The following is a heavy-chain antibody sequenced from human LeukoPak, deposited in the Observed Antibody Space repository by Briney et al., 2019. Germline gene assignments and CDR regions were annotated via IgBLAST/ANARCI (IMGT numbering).Heavy chain of an antibody. CDR3: ARDRYYYDSSGYLFDY. J-gene: IGHJ4*02. CDR2: IYTSGST. Sequence: SETLSLTCIVSGGPISVDYWSWIRQPAGKGLEWIGRIYTSGSTNYNPSLKSRVTMSVDTSKNQFSLKLSSVTAADTAVYYCARDRYYYDSSGYLFDYWGQGTLVTVSS. V-gene: IGHV4-4*07. CDR1: GGPISVDY. D-gene: IGHD3-22*01.